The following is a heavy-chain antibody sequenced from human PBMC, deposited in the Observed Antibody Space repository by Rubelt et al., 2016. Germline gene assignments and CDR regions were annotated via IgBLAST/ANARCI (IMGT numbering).Heavy chain of an antibody. CDR3: ARVSVRGVTRAPYLGNWFDP. J-gene: IGHJ5*02. V-gene: IGHV4-4*02. D-gene: IGHD3-10*01. CDR2: IYHSGST. Sequence: QVQLQESGPGLVKPSGTLSLTCAVSGGSISSSNWWSWVRQPPGKGLEWIGEIYHSGSTNYNPSLKGWVPISVDKSKTQFSLKLVSVTAADTAVYYCARVSVRGVTRAPYLGNWFDPWGQGTLVTVSS. CDR1: GGSISSSNW.